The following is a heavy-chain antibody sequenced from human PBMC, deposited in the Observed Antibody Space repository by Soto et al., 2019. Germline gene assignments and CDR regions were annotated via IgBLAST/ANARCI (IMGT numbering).Heavy chain of an antibody. Sequence: QVQLQESGPGLVKPSQTLSLTCTVSGGSISSGGYYWSWIRQHPGKGLEWIGYIYYSGSTYYNPSLKSRVTISVDTSKNQFSLKLSSVTAADTAVYYCARGVCSSTSGYVESYYYMDVWGKGTTVTVSS. D-gene: IGHD2-2*01. J-gene: IGHJ6*03. CDR1: GGSISSGGYY. V-gene: IGHV4-31*03. CDR3: ARGVCSSTSGYVESYYYMDV. CDR2: IYYSGST.